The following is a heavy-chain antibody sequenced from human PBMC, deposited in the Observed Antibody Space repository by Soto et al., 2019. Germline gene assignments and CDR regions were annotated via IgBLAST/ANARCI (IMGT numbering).Heavy chain of an antibody. D-gene: IGHD4-17*01. CDR3: VFFTVTTFDYFDY. CDR1: GYTFTSYY. J-gene: IGHJ4*02. CDR2: INPSGGST. Sequence: ASVKVSCKASGYTFTSYYMHWVRQAPGQGLEWMGIINPSGGSTSYAQKFQGRVTMTRDTSTSTVYMELSSLRSEDTAVYYCVFFTVTTFDYFDYWGQGTLVTVSS. V-gene: IGHV1-46*01.